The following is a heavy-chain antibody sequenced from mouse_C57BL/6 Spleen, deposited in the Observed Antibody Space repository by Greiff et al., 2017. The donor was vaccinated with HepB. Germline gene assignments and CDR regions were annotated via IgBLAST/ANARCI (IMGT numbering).Heavy chain of an antibody. D-gene: IGHD1-1*01. CDR2: INPNNGGT. V-gene: IGHV1-26*01. CDR1: GYTFTDYY. CDR3: ARKRDYYGFDY. Sequence: EVQLQQSGPELVKPGASVKISCKASGYTFTDYYMNWVKQSHGKSLEWIGDINPNNGGTSYNQKFKGKATLTVDKSSSTAYMELRSLTSEDSAVYYGARKRDYYGFDYWGQGTTLTVSS. J-gene: IGHJ2*01.